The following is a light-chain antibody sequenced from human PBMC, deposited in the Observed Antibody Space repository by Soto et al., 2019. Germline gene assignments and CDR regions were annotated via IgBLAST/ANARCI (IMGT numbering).Light chain of an antibody. J-gene: IGKJ1*01. V-gene: IGKV3-20*01. CDR3: QQYGSSPPT. CDR2: GAS. Sequence: EIVLTQSPGTLYLSPGERPTLSCRASQSVSTNYLAWYQRKPGQAPRLLIYGASSRANDIPHRFSGSGSGTDFTLTITRLEPEDFAVYYCQQYGSSPPTFGQGTKVEVK. CDR1: QSVSTNY.